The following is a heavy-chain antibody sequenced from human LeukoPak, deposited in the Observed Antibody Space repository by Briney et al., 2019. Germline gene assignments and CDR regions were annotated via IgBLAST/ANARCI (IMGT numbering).Heavy chain of an antibody. CDR3: ARARSSYGYGDAFDI. V-gene: IGHV3-30*04. J-gene: IGHJ3*02. Sequence: GRSLRLSCAASGFTFSTYAMHWVRQAPGKGLEWVAVISYDGSSKYYADSVKGRFTISRDNSKNTLYLQMNSLRAEDTAVYYCARARSSYGYGDAFDIWGQGTMVTVSS. D-gene: IGHD5-18*01. CDR2: ISYDGSSK. CDR1: GFTFSTYA.